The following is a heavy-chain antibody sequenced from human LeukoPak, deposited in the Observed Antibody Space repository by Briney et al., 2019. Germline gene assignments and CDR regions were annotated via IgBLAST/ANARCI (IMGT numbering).Heavy chain of an antibody. CDR1: GYTFTSYY. CDR3: AGNTRLRYLMDV. V-gene: IGHV1-46*01. Sequence: GASVKVSCKASGYTFTSYYMHWVRQAPGEGLEWMGIINPSGGSTSYAQKFQGRVTMTRDTSTSTVYMELSSLRSEDTAVYYCAGNTRLRYLMDVWGKGTTVTVSS. J-gene: IGHJ6*03. D-gene: IGHD2-2*01. CDR2: INPSGGST.